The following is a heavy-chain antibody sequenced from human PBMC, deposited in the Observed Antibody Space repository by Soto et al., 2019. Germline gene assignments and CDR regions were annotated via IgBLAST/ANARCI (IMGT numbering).Heavy chain of an antibody. D-gene: IGHD6-19*01. Sequence: ASVKVSCKASGYTFTGYYMHWVRQAPGQGLEWMGWINPNSGGTNYAQKFQGRVTMTTDTSISTAYMELSRLRSEDTAVYYCARELEYSTGWHYFDYWGQGTLVTVSS. V-gene: IGHV1-2*02. CDR2: INPNSGGT. CDR3: ARELEYSTGWHYFDY. J-gene: IGHJ4*02. CDR1: GYTFTGYY.